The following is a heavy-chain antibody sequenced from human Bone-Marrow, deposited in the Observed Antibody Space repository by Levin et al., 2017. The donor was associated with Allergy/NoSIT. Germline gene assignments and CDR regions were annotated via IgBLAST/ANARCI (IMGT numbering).Heavy chain of an antibody. V-gene: IGHV3-33*01. J-gene: IGHJ4*02. Sequence: GESLKISCAASGFTFSSYGMHWVRQAPGKGLEWVAVIWYDGSNKYYADSVKGRFTISRDNSKNTLYLQMNSLRAEDTAVYYCARDCSGGSCYWGQGTLVTVSS. D-gene: IGHD2-15*01. CDR1: GFTFSSYG. CDR3: ARDCSGGSCY. CDR2: IWYDGSNK.